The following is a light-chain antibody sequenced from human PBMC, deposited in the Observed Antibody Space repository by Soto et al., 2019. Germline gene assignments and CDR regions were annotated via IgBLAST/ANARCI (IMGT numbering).Light chain of an antibody. J-gene: IGKJ5*01. V-gene: IGKV1-9*01. Sequence: DIQLTQSPSFLSASVGDRVTITCRASQDIMSYLAWYQVKPGKAPKLLIYAASTLQSGVPSRFSGSGSGTEFTLTVSSLQPEDFATYYCQQLKSYPLTFGQGTRLEIK. CDR1: QDIMSY. CDR2: AAS. CDR3: QQLKSYPLT.